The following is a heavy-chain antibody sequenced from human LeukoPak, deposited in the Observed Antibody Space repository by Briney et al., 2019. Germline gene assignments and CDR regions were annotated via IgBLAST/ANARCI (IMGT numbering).Heavy chain of an antibody. CDR1: GGSISSGGYS. V-gene: IGHV4-31*11. CDR2: IYYSGST. CDR3: ARELRYCSSTSCYKPIDY. D-gene: IGHD2-2*02. Sequence: SETLSLTCAVSGGSISSGGYSWSWIRQHPGKGREWIGYIYYSGSTYYNPSLKSRVTISVDTSKNQFSLKLSSVTAADTAVYYCARELRYCSSTSCYKPIDYWGQGTLVTVSS. J-gene: IGHJ4*02.